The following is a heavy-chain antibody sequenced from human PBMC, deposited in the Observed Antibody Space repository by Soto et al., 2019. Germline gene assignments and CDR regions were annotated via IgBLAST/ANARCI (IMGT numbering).Heavy chain of an antibody. D-gene: IGHD2-2*01. V-gene: IGHV4-28*03. CDR3: AKEVFGVSAV. CDR2: IYYSGTT. Sequence: PSETLSLTCAVSGGSISSGNWWGWIRQPPGKGLEWIGYIYYSGTTYYNPSLKSRVTMSVDTSKNQFSLKLTSVTAVDTAVYYCAKEVFGVSAVWGQGTLVTVSS. J-gene: IGHJ4*02. CDR1: GGSISSGNW.